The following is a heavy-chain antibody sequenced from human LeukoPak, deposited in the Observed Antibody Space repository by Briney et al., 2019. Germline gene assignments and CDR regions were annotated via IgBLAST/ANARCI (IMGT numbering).Heavy chain of an antibody. D-gene: IGHD6-19*01. CDR2: IYYSGST. Sequence: SETLSLTCTVSGGSISSSSYYWGWIRQPPGKGLEWIGSIYYSGSTYYNPSLKSRVTISVDTSKNQFSLKLSSVTAADTAVYYCARVQGAVAWGIIDYWGQGTLVTVSS. CDR3: ARVQGAVAWGIIDY. V-gene: IGHV4-39*01. J-gene: IGHJ4*02. CDR1: GGSISSSSYY.